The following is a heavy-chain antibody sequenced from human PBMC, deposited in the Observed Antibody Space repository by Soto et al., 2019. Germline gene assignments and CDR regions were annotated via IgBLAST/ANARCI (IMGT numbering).Heavy chain of an antibody. V-gene: IGHV4-31*03. Sequence: SETLSLTCSVSGGSISSSSYFWGWIRQPPGKGLEWIGYIFYSGTTYYNPSLKSRVTISVDTSKNQFSLKLSSVTAADTAVYYCARYRHCSGDSCNYYYIMDVWGQGTTVTVSS. CDR3: ARYRHCSGDSCNYYYIMDV. CDR1: GGSISSSSYF. CDR2: IFYSGTT. J-gene: IGHJ6*02. D-gene: IGHD2-15*01.